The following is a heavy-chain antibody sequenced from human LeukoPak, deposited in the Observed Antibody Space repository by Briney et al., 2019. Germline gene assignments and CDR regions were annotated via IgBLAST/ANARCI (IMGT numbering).Heavy chain of an antibody. V-gene: IGHV3-48*04. CDR3: ARDRGGNEAFDY. D-gene: IGHD4-23*01. J-gene: IGHJ4*02. CDR2: TSSSSSII. Sequence: GGSLRLSCTASGFTFSSYEMNWVRQAPGKGLEWFSYTSSSSSIIYYADSVKGRFTISRDNAKNSLYLQMNSLRAEDTAVYYCARDRGGNEAFDYWGQGTLVTVSS. CDR1: GFTFSSYE.